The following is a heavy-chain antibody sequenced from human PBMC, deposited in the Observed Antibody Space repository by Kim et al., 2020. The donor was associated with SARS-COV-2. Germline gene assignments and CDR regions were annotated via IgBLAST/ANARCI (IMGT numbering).Heavy chain of an antibody. CDR1: GYTFTSYG. D-gene: IGHD3-9*01. J-gene: IGHJ6*02. V-gene: IGHV1-18*01. CDR3: ARAVLRYFDWLYEDAGMDV. Sequence: ASVKVSCKASGYTFTSYGISWVRQAPGQGLDWMGWISAYNGNTNYAQKLQGRVTMTTDTSTSTAYMELRSLRSDDTAVYYCARAVLRYFDWLYEDAGMDVWGQGTTVTVSS. CDR2: ISAYNGNT.